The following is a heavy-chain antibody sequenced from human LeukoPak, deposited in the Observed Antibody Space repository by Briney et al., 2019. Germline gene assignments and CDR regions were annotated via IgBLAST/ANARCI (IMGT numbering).Heavy chain of an antibody. CDR3: ASTPHYYYYMDV. Sequence: SETLSLTCAVSGGPFSGYFWSWIRQSLGKGLEWIGEIHNSGTTNYNPSLNSRVTISVDTSKNQFSLKLSSVTAADTAVYYCASTPHYYYYMDVWGKGTTVTVSS. CDR2: IHNSGTT. D-gene: IGHD2-15*01. CDR1: GGPFSGYF. J-gene: IGHJ6*03. V-gene: IGHV4-34*01.